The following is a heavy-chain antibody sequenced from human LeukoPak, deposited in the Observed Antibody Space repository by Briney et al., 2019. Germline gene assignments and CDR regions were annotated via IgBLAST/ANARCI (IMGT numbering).Heavy chain of an antibody. CDR1: GFTFSSYE. V-gene: IGHV3-48*03. Sequence: GGSLRLSCAASGFTFSSYEMKWVRQAPGKGLEWISYISSSGTTIYYADSVRGRFTISRDNAKNSLYLQMNSLRAEDTAVYYCARLGSGYLVDYWGRGTLVTVSS. CDR3: ARLGSGYLVDY. CDR2: ISSSGTTI. J-gene: IGHJ4*02. D-gene: IGHD3-3*01.